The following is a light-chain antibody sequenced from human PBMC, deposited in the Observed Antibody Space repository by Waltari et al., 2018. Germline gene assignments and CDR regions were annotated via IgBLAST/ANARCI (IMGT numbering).Light chain of an antibody. Sequence: DIQMTQSPSSVSDSVGARVTINCRASQDIGNRLAWYKKKPGKAPNLLIYGTASLQAGVPSRVSGSGSGTEVTLTISSLQPEDFATYYCQQAKSFPITFGPGTKVDIK. J-gene: IGKJ3*01. V-gene: IGKV1-12*01. CDR1: QDIGNR. CDR3: QQAKSFPIT. CDR2: GTA.